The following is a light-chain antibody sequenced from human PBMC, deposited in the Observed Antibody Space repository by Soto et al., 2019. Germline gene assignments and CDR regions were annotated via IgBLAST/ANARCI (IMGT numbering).Light chain of an antibody. CDR3: SSYTTTSTYVI. V-gene: IGLV2-14*01. CDR2: EVS. J-gene: IGLJ2*01. CDR1: SSDVGAYNY. Sequence: QSGLTQPASVSGSPGQSITISCTGTSSDVGAYNYVSWYQQHPDKAPKLIISEVSNRPSGISNRFSGSKSGNTASLTISGLQAEDEADYYCSSYTTTSTYVIFGGGTKVTVL.